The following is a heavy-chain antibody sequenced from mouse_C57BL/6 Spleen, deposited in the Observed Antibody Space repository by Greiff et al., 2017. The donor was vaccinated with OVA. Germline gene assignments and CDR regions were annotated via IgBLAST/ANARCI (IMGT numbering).Heavy chain of an antibody. CDR2: ISYDGSN. J-gene: IGHJ1*03. CDR1: GYSITSGYY. Sequence: EVKLMESGPGLVKPSQSLSLTCSVTGYSITSGYYWNWIRQFPGNKLEWMGYISYDGSNNYNPSLKNRIAITRDTSKNQFFLKLNSVTTEDTATYYCARNSNHWYFDVWGTGTTVTVSS. CDR3: ARNSNHWYFDV. D-gene: IGHD2-5*01. V-gene: IGHV3-6*01.